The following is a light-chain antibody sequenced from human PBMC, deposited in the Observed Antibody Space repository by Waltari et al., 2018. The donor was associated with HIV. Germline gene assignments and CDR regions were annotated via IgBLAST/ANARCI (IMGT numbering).Light chain of an antibody. Sequence: QSVLTQPPSVSEAPRQRVTISCSGISSNLGGIAVRLYQQVPGKAPKLPLDYEELVSSGVSDRFSGSKSGTSASLAIRGLQSEDEADYYCAAWDDSLNGYVFGSGTKVTVL. CDR3: AAWDDSLNGYV. V-gene: IGLV1-36*01. J-gene: IGLJ1*01. CDR2: YEE. CDR1: SSNLGGIA.